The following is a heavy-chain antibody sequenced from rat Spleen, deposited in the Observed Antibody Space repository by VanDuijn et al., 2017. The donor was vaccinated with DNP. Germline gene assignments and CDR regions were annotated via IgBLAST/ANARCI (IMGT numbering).Heavy chain of an antibody. CDR2: IIYDGSST. V-gene: IGHV5-17*01. Sequence: EVQLVESGGGLVQPGRSLKLSCAASGFTFSDYAMAWVRQAPKKGLEWVATIIYDGSSTYYRDSVKGRFTISRDNAKSTLYLQMDSLRSEDTATYYCARQGRYYSGDLFDYWGQGVMVTVSS. CDR1: GFTFSDYA. J-gene: IGHJ2*01. CDR3: ARQGRYYSGDLFDY. D-gene: IGHD1-1*01.